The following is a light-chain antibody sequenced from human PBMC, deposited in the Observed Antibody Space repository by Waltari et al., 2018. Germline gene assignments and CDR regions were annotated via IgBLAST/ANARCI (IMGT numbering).Light chain of an antibody. CDR3: SSYTTSSTVV. V-gene: IGLV2-14*03. Sequence: QSALTQPASVSGSPGQSITISCTGTSSDIGYYIYVSWYQQHPGKAPKLMIYDVSNRPSGVSNRVSGAKSCNTASLTISGLQAEDEADYYCSSYTTSSTVVFGGGTKLTVL. CDR1: SSDIGYYIY. CDR2: DVS. J-gene: IGLJ2*01.